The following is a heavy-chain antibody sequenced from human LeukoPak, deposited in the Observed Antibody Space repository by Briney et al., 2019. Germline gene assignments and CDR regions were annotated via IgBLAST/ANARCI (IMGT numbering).Heavy chain of an antibody. J-gene: IGHJ4*02. D-gene: IGHD4-17*01. CDR2: IYTSGST. CDR3: ARGRYGDYRFDY. V-gene: IGHV4-4*07. CDR1: GGSISVYY. Sequence: SETLSLTCTVSGGSISVYYGSSSRQPAGKGLEWIWRIYTSGSTNYNPSLKSRVTMSVDTSKNRFSLKLSSVIAADTAVYYCARGRYGDYRFDYWGQGTLVTVSS.